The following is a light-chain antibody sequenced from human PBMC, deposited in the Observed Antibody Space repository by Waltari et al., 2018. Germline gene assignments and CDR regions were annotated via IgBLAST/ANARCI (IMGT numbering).Light chain of an antibody. Sequence: DIVMTQSPDSLAVSRGERATINCTSSQSVLYRSNNKNFLAWYQQKPGQPPKLLIHWASIREAGVPDRFGGSGSGADFTLTISSLQAEDVAVYYCQQYYSVPLTFGEGTKVEIK. V-gene: IGKV4-1*01. J-gene: IGKJ4*01. CDR1: QSVLYRSNNKNF. CDR2: WAS. CDR3: QQYYSVPLT.